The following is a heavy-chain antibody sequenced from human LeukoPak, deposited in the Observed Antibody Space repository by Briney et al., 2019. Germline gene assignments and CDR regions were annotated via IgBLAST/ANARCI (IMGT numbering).Heavy chain of an antibody. J-gene: IGHJ4*02. CDR3: AKMNPNYFDY. CDR1: GFTFSSYS. V-gene: IGHV3-30*18. Sequence: GGSLRLSCAASGFTFSSYSMHWVRQAPGKGLEWVAVISYGGSNKYYADSVKGRFTISRDNSKNTLYLQMNSLRAEDTAVYYCAKMNPNYFDYWGQGTLVTVSS. CDR2: ISYGGSNK.